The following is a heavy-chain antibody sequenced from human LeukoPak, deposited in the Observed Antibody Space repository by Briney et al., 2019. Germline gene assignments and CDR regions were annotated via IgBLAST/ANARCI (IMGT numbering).Heavy chain of an antibody. V-gene: IGHV3-9*01. CDR3: AYTTRIDY. CDR2: ISWNSGSI. D-gene: IGHD4-17*01. Sequence: GGSLRLSCAASGFTFDDYAMHWVRQAPGKGLEWVSGISWNSGSIGYADSVKGRFTISRDNSKNTLYLQMNSLRAEDTAVYYCAYTTRIDYWGQGTLVTVSS. CDR1: GFTFDDYA. J-gene: IGHJ4*02.